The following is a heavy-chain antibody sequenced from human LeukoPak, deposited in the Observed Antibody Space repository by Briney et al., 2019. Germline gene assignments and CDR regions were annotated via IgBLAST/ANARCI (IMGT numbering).Heavy chain of an antibody. J-gene: IGHJ4*02. Sequence: GGSLRLSCTPSGFTFGDYAMSWVRQAPGKGLEWVGFITSKAYGGTTEYAASVKGRFTISRDDSKSIAYLQMNSLRTEDTAVYYCTRDMIYTFHYWGQGTLVTVSS. CDR3: TRDMIYTFHY. CDR1: GFTFGDYA. V-gene: IGHV3-49*04. CDR2: ITSKAYGGTT. D-gene: IGHD3-16*01.